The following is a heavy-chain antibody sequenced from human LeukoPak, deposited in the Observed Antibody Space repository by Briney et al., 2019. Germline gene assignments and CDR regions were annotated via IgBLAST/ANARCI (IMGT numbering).Heavy chain of an antibody. Sequence: GGSLILSCAASGFTVSSSYMSWVRQAPGKGLEWVSVIYSGGSTYYADSVKGRFTISRDDSKNTLYLQMNSLRAEDTAVYYCASDAYQYSSGWYDFDYWGQGTLVTVSS. V-gene: IGHV3-66*01. CDR3: ASDAYQYSSGWYDFDY. J-gene: IGHJ4*02. CDR2: IYSGGST. D-gene: IGHD6-19*01. CDR1: GFTVSSSY.